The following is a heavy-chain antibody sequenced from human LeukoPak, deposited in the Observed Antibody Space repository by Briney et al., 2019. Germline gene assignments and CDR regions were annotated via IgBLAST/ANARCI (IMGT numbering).Heavy chain of an antibody. CDR3: GRGSWAEYYDFWSGYSQAKYYVDV. CDR2: ISSSSRYI. J-gene: IGHJ6*03. D-gene: IGHD3-3*01. V-gene: IGHV3-21*01. Sequence: GGSLRLSCGASGFTFSSYSMNWVRRAPGKGLEWASSISSSSRYIYYADSVKGRFPIPRESAKNSLYLHVKSLSAEETAVYYCGRGSWAEYYDFWSGYSQAKYYVDVWGKGATVAVSS. CDR1: GFTFSSYS.